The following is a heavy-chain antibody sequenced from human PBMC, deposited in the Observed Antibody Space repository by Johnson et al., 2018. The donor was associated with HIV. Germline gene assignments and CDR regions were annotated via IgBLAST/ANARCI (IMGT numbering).Heavy chain of an antibody. CDR2: ISYDGSNK. CDR3: GMSGGEEAAFGI. CDR1: GFTFSSYA. Sequence: VQLVESGGGVVQPGRSLRLSCAASGFTFSSYAMHWVRQAPGKGLEWVAVISYDGSNKYYADSVKGRFTISRDNSKNTLYLQMNSLRAEDTAVFYCGMSGGEEAAFGIWGQGTMVTVSS. D-gene: IGHD3-16*01. V-gene: IGHV3-30-3*01. J-gene: IGHJ3*02.